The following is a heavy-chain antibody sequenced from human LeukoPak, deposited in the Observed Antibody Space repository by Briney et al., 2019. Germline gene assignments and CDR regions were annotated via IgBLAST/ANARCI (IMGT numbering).Heavy chain of an antibody. CDR3: ATTEGLELNPEGRLDY. J-gene: IGHJ4*02. Sequence: GGSLRLSCAASGFTFSSYEMNWVRQAPGKGLEWVSYISSSGSTIYYADSAKGRFTISRDNAKNSLYLQMNSLRAEDTAVYYCATTEGLELNPEGRLDYWGQGTLVTVSS. V-gene: IGHV3-48*03. CDR2: ISSSGSTI. D-gene: IGHD1-7*01. CDR1: GFTFSSYE.